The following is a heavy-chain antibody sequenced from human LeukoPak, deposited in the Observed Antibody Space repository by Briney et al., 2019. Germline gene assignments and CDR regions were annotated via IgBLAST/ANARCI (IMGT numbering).Heavy chain of an antibody. CDR1: GYTFTSYG. J-gene: IGHJ6*03. Sequence: ASVKVSCKASGYTFTSYGISWVRQAPGQGLEWMGWISAYNGNTNYAQKLQGRVTMTTDTSTSTAYMELRSLRSDDTAVYYCARVATRTAGFGNYYYYMDVWGKGTTVTISS. CDR2: ISAYNGNT. CDR3: ARVATRTAGFGNYYYYMDV. V-gene: IGHV1-18*01. D-gene: IGHD5-12*01.